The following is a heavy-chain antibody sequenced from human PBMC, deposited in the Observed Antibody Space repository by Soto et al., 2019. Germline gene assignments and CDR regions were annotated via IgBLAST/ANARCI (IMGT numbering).Heavy chain of an antibody. CDR1: GFTFSSYA. Sequence: GGSLRRSCAASGFTFSSYAMHWVRQAPGKGLEWVAVISYDGSNKYYADSVKGRFTISRDNSKNTLYLQMNSLRAEDTAVYYCARVNRPQVAAAGTWAFDIWGQGTMVTVSS. CDR2: ISYDGSNK. V-gene: IGHV3-30-3*01. J-gene: IGHJ3*02. CDR3: ARVNRPQVAAAGTWAFDI. D-gene: IGHD6-13*01.